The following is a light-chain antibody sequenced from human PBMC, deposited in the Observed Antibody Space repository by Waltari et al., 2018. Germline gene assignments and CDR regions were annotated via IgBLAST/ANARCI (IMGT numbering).Light chain of an antibody. V-gene: IGKV1-5*03. J-gene: IGKJ1*01. CDR2: EES. CDR1: QSISSW. CDR3: QHYKNYPRT. Sequence: DIQMTQSPSTLSAAVGDRVTITCRASQSISSWLAWYQQKPGNAPKLRIYEESNLQSGVPSRVSGSGSGTEFTLTISSLQPDDFATYFCQHYKNYPRTFGQGTKVEIK.